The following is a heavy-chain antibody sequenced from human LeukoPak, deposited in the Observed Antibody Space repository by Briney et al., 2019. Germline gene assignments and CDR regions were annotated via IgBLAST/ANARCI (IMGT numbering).Heavy chain of an antibody. Sequence: SETLSLTCTVSSGSISTYFWSWIRQPPGKGLEWIGFIHDSGRTDYNPSLKSRLTISLDTSKNQFSLKLTSVTAADTAVYYCARHDSSGYYRPLDYWGQGTLVTVSS. CDR1: SGSISTYF. D-gene: IGHD3-22*01. V-gene: IGHV4-59*08. CDR2: IHDSGRT. CDR3: ARHDSSGYYRPLDY. J-gene: IGHJ4*02.